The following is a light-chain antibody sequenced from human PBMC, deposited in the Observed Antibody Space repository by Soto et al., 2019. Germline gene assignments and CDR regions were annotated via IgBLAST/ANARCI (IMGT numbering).Light chain of an antibody. CDR3: SSYTSSGTPW. Sequence: QSVLTQPASVSGSPGQSITISCTGTSSDVGGYNYVSWYQQHPGEAPKLMIYDVSNRPSGVSNRFSGSKSGNTASLTISGLQAEDEADYYCSSYTSSGTPWIGTGTKVTVL. CDR1: SSDVGGYNY. V-gene: IGLV2-14*01. J-gene: IGLJ1*01. CDR2: DVS.